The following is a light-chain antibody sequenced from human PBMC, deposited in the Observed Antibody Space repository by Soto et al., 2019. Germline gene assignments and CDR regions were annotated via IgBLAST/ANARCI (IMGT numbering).Light chain of an antibody. Sequence: QSALTQPASVSGSLGQSITISCTGTSSDVGGSNHVSWYQQFPGKAPKLMIYEVSNRPSGVSDRFSGSKSANTASLTISGLQAEDEADYFCCSYTTTSMIVFGSGTKVTVL. CDR2: EVS. V-gene: IGLV2-14*01. J-gene: IGLJ1*01. CDR3: CSYTTTSMIV. CDR1: SSDVGGSNH.